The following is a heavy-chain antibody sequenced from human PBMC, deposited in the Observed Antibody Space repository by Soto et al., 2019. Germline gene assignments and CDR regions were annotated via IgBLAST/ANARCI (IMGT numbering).Heavy chain of an antibody. D-gene: IGHD6-19*01. CDR1: GFTFSSYA. CDR3: AKGCKGYSSGCYFDFDY. Sequence: GGSLRLSCAASGFTFSSYAMSWVRQAPGKGLEWVSAISGSGGSTYYADSVKGRFTISRDNSKNTLYLQMNSLRAEDTAVYYCAKGCKGYSSGCYFDFDYWGQGTLVTVSS. V-gene: IGHV3-23*01. CDR2: ISGSGGST. J-gene: IGHJ4*02.